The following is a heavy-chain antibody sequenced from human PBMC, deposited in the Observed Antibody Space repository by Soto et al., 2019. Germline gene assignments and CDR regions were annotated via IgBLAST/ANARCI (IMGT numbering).Heavy chain of an antibody. V-gene: IGHV3-30*18. CDR3: AKGRPKYSSGWYFDY. J-gene: IGHJ4*02. Sequence: QVQLVESGGGVVQPGRSLRLSCAASGFTFSSYGMHWVRQAPGKGLEWVAVISYDGSNKYYADSVKGRFTISRDNSKNTLYPQMNSLRAEDTAVYYCAKGRPKYSSGWYFDYWGQGTLVTVSS. CDR1: GFTFSSYG. CDR2: ISYDGSNK. D-gene: IGHD6-19*01.